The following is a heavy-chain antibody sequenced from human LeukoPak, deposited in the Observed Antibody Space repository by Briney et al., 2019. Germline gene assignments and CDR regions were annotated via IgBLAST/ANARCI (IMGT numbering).Heavy chain of an antibody. CDR1: GGSFSGYY. V-gene: IGHV4-34*01. Sequence: SETLSLTCAVYGGSFSGYYWCWIRQPPGKGLEWIGEINHSGSTNYNPSLKSRVTISVDTSKNQFSLKLSSVTAADTAVYYCARVRVALYYYYYYMDVWGKGTTVTVSS. CDR2: INHSGST. CDR3: ARVRVALYYYYYYMDV. J-gene: IGHJ6*03. D-gene: IGHD5-12*01.